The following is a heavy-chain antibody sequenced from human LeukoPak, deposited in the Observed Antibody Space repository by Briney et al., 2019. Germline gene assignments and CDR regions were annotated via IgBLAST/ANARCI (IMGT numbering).Heavy chain of an antibody. V-gene: IGHV4-39*07. CDR3: ARAGITWDGGIDY. Sequence: PSETLSLTCIVSGGSIRSNSYWWGWIRQPPGKGPEWIGSIYYGGSTYYSPSLKSRVSISVDTSKNQFSLKLSSVTAADTAVYYCARAGITWDGGIDYWGQGTLVTVSS. J-gene: IGHJ4*02. CDR1: GGSIRSNSYW. D-gene: IGHD3-10*01. CDR2: IYYGGST.